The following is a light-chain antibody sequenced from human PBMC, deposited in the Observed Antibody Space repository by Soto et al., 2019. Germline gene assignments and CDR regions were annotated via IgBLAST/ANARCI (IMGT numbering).Light chain of an antibody. Sequence: QSVLTQPASVSGSPGQSITISCTGTSSDVGGYNYVSWYKQHTGKAPKLMIYAVSDRPSGVSNRFSGSKSGNTDSLTISGHQAEDEAYYYCSSYTSDITREVFGGGTKLTVL. CDR2: AVS. CDR1: SSDVGGYNY. V-gene: IGLV2-14*01. CDR3: SSYTSDITREV. J-gene: IGLJ2*01.